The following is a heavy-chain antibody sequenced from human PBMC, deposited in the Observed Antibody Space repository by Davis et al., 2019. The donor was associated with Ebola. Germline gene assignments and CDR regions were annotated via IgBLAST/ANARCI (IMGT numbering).Heavy chain of an antibody. CDR3: AKGQSSSWVYFDY. V-gene: IGHV3-48*01. CDR2: ISSGSGSTM. J-gene: IGHJ4*02. CDR1: GFIFSTYN. D-gene: IGHD6-13*01. Sequence: PGGSLRLSCAASGFIFSTYNMNWVRQAPGRGLEWVSYISSGSGSTMYYADSVKGRFTISRDNSKNTLYLQMNSLRAEDTAVYYCAKGQSSSWVYFDYWGQGTLVTVSS.